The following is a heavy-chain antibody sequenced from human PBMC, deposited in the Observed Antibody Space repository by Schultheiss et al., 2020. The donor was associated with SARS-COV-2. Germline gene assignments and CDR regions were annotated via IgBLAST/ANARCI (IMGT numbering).Heavy chain of an antibody. D-gene: IGHD6-13*01. CDR1: GGSISSYY. Sequence: SETLSLTCTVSGGSISSYYWSWIRQHPGKGLEWIGYIYYSGSTYYNPSLKSRVTISVDKSKNQFSLKLSSVTAADTAVYYCARAGIAAAGPQIDYWGQGTLVTVSS. J-gene: IGHJ4*02. CDR2: IYYSGST. CDR3: ARAGIAAAGPQIDY. V-gene: IGHV4-59*12.